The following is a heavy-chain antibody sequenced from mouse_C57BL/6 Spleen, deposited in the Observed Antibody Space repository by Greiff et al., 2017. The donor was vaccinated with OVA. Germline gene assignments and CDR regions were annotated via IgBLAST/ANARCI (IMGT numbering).Heavy chain of an antibody. CDR3: ALLLRCGSDY. V-gene: IGHV1-69*01. D-gene: IGHD1-1*01. J-gene: IGHJ2*01. Sequence: VQLQQPGAELVMPGASVKLSCKASGYTFTSYWMHWVKQRPGQGLEWIGEIDPSDSYTNYNQKFKGKSTLTVDKSSSTAYMQLSSLTSEDSAVYYCALLLRCGSDYWGQGTTLTVSS. CDR2: IDPSDSYT. CDR1: GYTFTSYW.